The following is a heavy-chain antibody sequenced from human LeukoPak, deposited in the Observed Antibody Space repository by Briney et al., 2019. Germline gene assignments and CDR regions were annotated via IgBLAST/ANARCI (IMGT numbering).Heavy chain of an antibody. Sequence: GGSLRLSCAASGFTFRTYAMHWVRQAPGKGLEWVAVISYDGSNKYYADSVKGRFTISRDNSKNTLYLQMNSLRAEDTAVYYCARAIYSNYVFAYWGQGTLVTVSP. D-gene: IGHD4-11*01. V-gene: IGHV3-30-3*01. CDR1: GFTFRTYA. J-gene: IGHJ4*02. CDR3: ARAIYSNYVFAY. CDR2: ISYDGSNK.